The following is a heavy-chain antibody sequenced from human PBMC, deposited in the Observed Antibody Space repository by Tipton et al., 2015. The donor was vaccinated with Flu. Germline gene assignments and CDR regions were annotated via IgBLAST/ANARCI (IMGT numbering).Heavy chain of an antibody. V-gene: IGHV1-46*01. Sequence: QMQLVQSGAEVKKPGASVKVSCKASGYTFTSYYIHWVRQAPGQGLESMGIINPSGGSTSYPQKFQGRVTMTSDTSTSTVYLYLSSLRSEDTAVYYCAGGCGGDSAFDYWGQGTLVTVSS. D-gene: IGHD2-21*02. CDR2: INPSGGST. CDR3: AGGCGGDSAFDY. CDR1: GYTFTSYY. J-gene: IGHJ4*02.